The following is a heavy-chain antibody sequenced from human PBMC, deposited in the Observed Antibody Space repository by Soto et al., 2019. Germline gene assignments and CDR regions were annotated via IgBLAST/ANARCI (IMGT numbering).Heavy chain of an antibody. V-gene: IGHV3-23*01. D-gene: IGHD6-13*01. Sequence: GGSLRLSCAAYGFTFSSYAMSWVRQAPGKGLEWVSAISGSGGSTYYADSVKGRFTISRDNSKNTLYLQMNSLRAEDTAVYYCAKDRGIAAAGTEFDYWSQGTLVTVSS. CDR1: GFTFSSYA. J-gene: IGHJ4*02. CDR3: AKDRGIAAAGTEFDY. CDR2: ISGSGGST.